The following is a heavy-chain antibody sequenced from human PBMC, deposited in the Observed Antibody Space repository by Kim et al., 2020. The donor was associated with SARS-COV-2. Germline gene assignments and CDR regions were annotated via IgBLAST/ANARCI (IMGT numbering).Heavy chain of an antibody. CDR2: INSDGSAI. V-gene: IGHV3-74*01. J-gene: IGHJ4*02. D-gene: IGHD6-13*01. CDR1: GFTFSNYW. CDR3: AREGIAAAGDGVGYY. Sequence: GGSLRLSCAASGFTFSNYWMHWVRQAPGKGLEWVSRINSDGSAIRYAEFVKGRFTISRDNAKNTLYGQMNSLRAEDTAVYYCAREGIAAAGDGVGYYLGQGALVSLPS.